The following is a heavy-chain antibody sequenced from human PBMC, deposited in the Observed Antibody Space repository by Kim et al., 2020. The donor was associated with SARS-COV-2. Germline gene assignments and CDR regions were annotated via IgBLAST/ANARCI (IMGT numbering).Heavy chain of an antibody. V-gene: IGHV3-23*01. Sequence: GGSLRLSCAASGFTFSSYAMSWVRQAPGKGLEWVSAISGSGGSTYYADSVKGRFTISRDNSKNTLYLQMNSLRAEDTAVYYCAKATNYDILTGRTHAFDIWGQGTMVTVSP. CDR1: GFTFSSYA. D-gene: IGHD3-9*01. CDR2: ISGSGGST. CDR3: AKATNYDILTGRTHAFDI. J-gene: IGHJ3*02.